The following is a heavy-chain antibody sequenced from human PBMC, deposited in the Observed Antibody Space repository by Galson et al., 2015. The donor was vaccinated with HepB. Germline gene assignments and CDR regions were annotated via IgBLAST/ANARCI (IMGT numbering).Heavy chain of an antibody. J-gene: IGHJ4*02. CDR3: ARGVIAVAGTKDY. CDR1: GFTFSSYA. CDR2: ISYDGSNK. D-gene: IGHD6-19*01. V-gene: IGHV3-30-3*01. Sequence: SLRLSCAASGFTFSSYAMHWVRQAPGKGLEWVAVISYDGSNKYYADSVKGRFTISRDNSKNTLYLQMNSLRAEDTAVYYCARGVIAVAGTKDYWGQGTLVTVSS.